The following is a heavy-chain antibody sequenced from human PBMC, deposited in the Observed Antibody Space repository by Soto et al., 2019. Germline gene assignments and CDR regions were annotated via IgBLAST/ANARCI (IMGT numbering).Heavy chain of an antibody. V-gene: IGHV3-49*03. CDR2: IRSKTYGGTT. CDR1: GFTFGDYA. Sequence: LRLSCTASGFTFGDYAMSWFRQAPGRGLEWVGFIRSKTYGGTTEYAASVKGRFTISRDDSKRITYLQMNGLKTEDTAVYYCTGDTSGYYYASAIDYWGQGTLVTVSS. J-gene: IGHJ4*02. D-gene: IGHD3-22*01. CDR3: TGDTSGYYYASAIDY.